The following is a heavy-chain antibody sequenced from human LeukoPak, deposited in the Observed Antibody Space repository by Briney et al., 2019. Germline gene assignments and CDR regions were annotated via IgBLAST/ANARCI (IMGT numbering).Heavy chain of an antibody. CDR3: ARVRGESPRWFDP. Sequence: GGSLRLSCAASGFTFSSCWMHWVRQAPGKGLVWVAHINSDGSRTNYADSVKGRFTVSRDNAKNMLYLQVNSLRAEDAAVYYCARVRGESPRWFDPWGQGTLVTVSS. J-gene: IGHJ5*02. CDR2: INSDGSRT. CDR1: GFTFSSCW. V-gene: IGHV3-74*01. D-gene: IGHD3-10*01.